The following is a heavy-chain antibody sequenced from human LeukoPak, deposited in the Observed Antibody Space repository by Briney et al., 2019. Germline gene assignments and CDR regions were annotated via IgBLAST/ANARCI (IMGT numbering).Heavy chain of an antibody. CDR3: ARGVITIFGVVILPDY. CDR2: INPSGGST. CDR1: GYTFTSYY. V-gene: IGHV1-46*01. D-gene: IGHD3-3*01. Sequence: ASVKVSCKASGYTFTSYYMHWVRQAPGQGLEWMGIINPSGGSTSYAQKFQGRVTMTRDTSTSTVYMELSSLRSDDTAVYYCARGVITIFGVVILPDYWGQGTLVTVSS. J-gene: IGHJ4*02.